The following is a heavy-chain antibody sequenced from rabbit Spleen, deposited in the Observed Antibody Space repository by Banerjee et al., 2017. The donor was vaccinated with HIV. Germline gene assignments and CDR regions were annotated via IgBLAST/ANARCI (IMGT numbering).Heavy chain of an antibody. V-gene: IGHV1S40*01. CDR1: EFSFSNNVY. CDR3: ARDTGSSFSSYGMDL. Sequence: QSLEESGGDLVKPGASLTLTCTASEFSFSNNVYMCWVRQAPGKGLEWIACIYIASGSTYYASWAKGRFTISKTSSTTVTLQMTRLTAADTATYFCARDTGSSFSSYGMDLWGPGTLVTVS. J-gene: IGHJ6*01. D-gene: IGHD8-1*01. CDR2: IYIASGST.